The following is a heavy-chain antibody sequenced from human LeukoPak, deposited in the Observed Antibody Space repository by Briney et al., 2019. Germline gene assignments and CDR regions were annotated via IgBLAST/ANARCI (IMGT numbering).Heavy chain of an antibody. V-gene: IGHV3-48*03. J-gene: IGHJ6*02. CDR3: AGGSTMVRGVMYYYYYGMDV. CDR2: ISSSGSTI. D-gene: IGHD3-10*01. Sequence: QPGGSLRLSCAASGFTFSSYEMNWVRQAPGKGLEWVSYISSSGSTIYYADSVKGRFTISRDNAKNSLYLQMNSLRAEDTAVYYCAGGSTMVRGVMYYYYYGMDVWGQGTTVTVSS. CDR1: GFTFSSYE.